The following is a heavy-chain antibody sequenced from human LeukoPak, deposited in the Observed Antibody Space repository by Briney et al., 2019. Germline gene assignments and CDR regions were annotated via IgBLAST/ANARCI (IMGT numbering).Heavy chain of an antibody. CDR2: IFPSGGEI. J-gene: IGHJ4*02. CDR1: GFTFSSYA. D-gene: IGHD2-8*02. V-gene: IGHV3-23*01. CDR3: ATYRQVLLPFES. Sequence: GGSLRLSCAASGFTFSSYAMSWVRQAPGKGLEWVSSIFPSGGEIHYADSVRGRFTISRDNSKCTLSLQMNSLRAEDTAIYYCATYRQVLLPFESWGQGTLVTVSS.